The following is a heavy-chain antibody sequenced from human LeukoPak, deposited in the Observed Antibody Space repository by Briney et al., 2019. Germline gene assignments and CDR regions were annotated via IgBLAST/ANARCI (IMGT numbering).Heavy chain of an antibody. CDR2: IYHSGST. CDR1: GGSISSGGCY. Sequence: SETLSLTCTVSGGSISSGGCYWSWIRQPPGKGLEWIGYIYHSGSTYYNPSLKSRVTISVDRSKNQFSLKLSSVTAADTAVYYCARLSGSYFFYWGQGTLVTVSS. CDR3: ARLSGSYFFY. J-gene: IGHJ4*02. V-gene: IGHV4-30-2*01. D-gene: IGHD1-26*01.